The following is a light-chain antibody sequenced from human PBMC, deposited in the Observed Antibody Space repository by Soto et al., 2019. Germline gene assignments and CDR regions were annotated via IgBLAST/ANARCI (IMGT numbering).Light chain of an antibody. Sequence: EREMTQSPATLSLSPGERATLSCRASQSVNNNLAWYQQKPGQAPRLLIYDASNRATGIPARFSGSGSGTDFTLTISSLEPEDFAVYYCQQRSNWPPFTFGPGTKVDIK. CDR2: DAS. CDR1: QSVNNN. V-gene: IGKV3-11*01. CDR3: QQRSNWPPFT. J-gene: IGKJ3*01.